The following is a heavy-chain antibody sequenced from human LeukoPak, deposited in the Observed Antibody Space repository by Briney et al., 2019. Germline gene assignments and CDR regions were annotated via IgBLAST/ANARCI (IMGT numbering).Heavy chain of an antibody. D-gene: IGHD3-22*01. CDR1: GFTVSTSS. CDR3: ARGGFYDSSGYYNAIDY. Sequence: GGSLRLSCAASGFTVSTSSMNWVRQAPGEGLEWVSIIYSGGTTHYTDSVKGRFTISRDNSKNTLYLQMNSLRAEDTAVYYCARGGFYDSSGYYNAIDYWGQGTLVTVSS. CDR2: IYSGGTT. V-gene: IGHV3-66*01. J-gene: IGHJ4*02.